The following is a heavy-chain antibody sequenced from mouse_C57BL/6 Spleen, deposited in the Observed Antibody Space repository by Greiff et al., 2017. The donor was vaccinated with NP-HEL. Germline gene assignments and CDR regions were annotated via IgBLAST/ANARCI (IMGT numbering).Heavy chain of an antibody. Sequence: QVHVKQPGAELVRPGSSVKLSCKASGYTFTSYWMHWVKQRPIQGLEWIGNIDPSDSETHYNQKFKDKATLTVDKSSSTAYMQLSSLTSEDSAVYYCAREEGNYGYFDVWGTGTTVTVSS. V-gene: IGHV1-52*01. CDR3: AREEGNYGYFDV. CDR1: GYTFTSYW. J-gene: IGHJ1*03. CDR2: IDPSDSET. D-gene: IGHD2-1*01.